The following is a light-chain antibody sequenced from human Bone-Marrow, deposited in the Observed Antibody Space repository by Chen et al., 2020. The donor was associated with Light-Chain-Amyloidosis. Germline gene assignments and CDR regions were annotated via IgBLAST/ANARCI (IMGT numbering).Light chain of an antibody. CDR2: EVT. Sequence: QSALTQPASVSGSPGQSITISCTGTSSDVGGDNHVSWYQQHPAKAPKLMIYEVTNRPSWVPARFSGSNSDNTASLTISGLQTEDEADYFCSSYTITNTLVFGSGTSVTVL. CDR3: SSYTITNTLV. J-gene: IGLJ1*01. CDR1: SSDVGGDNH. V-gene: IGLV2-14*01.